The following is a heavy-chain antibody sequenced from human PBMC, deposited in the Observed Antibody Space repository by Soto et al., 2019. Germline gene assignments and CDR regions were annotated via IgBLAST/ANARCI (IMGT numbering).Heavy chain of an antibody. V-gene: IGHV3-23*01. CDR2: ISGSGDKL. D-gene: IGHD6-13*01. J-gene: IGHJ4*02. Sequence: HPGVSLRLASAYSESTFSSTVMSWVRQAPGKGLEWVSSISGSGDKLYYVDSVKGRFTISRDNSKNTLYLQMNSLRAEDTAIYFCANTSGAAVDHWGQGT. CDR1: ESTFSSTV. CDR3: ANTSGAAVDH.